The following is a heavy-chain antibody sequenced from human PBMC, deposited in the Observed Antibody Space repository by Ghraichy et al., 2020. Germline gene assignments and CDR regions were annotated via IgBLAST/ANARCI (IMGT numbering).Heavy chain of an antibody. Sequence: GSLRLSCAASGFTVSSNYMSWVRQAPGKGLEWVSAIYGDGSTKYADSVKGRFTISRDNSKNTQYLQMNGLRAEDTAVYYCVRGLTVTGIFDSWGQGTLVTVSS. CDR2: IYGDGST. J-gene: IGHJ4*02. CDR3: VRGLTVTGIFDS. D-gene: IGHD6-19*01. CDR1: GFTVSSNY. V-gene: IGHV3-53*01.